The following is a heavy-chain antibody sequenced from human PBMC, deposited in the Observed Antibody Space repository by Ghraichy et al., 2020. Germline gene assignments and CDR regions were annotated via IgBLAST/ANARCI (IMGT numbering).Heavy chain of an antibody. D-gene: IGHD3-3*01. CDR1: GFSFSSYS. Sequence: GGSLRLSCAASGFSFSSYSMNWVRQVPGKGLEWVSCVSSDSDYVYYADSVKGRFIISRDNAKNSLYLQMNSLRVEDTAVYFCARAVRGAQYTFWNNYNWYFDLWGRGTLVTVSS. J-gene: IGHJ2*01. CDR3: ARAVRGAQYTFWNNYNWYFDL. CDR2: VSSDSDYV. V-gene: IGHV3-21*01.